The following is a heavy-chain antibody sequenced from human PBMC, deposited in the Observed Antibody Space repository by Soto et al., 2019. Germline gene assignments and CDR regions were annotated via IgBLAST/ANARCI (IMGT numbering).Heavy chain of an antibody. CDR1: GYTFTGYY. J-gene: IGHJ3*02. D-gene: IGHD3-16*01. V-gene: IGHV1-2*04. Sequence: ASVKVSCKASGYTFTGYYMHWVRQAPGQGLEWMGWINPNSGGTNYAQKFQGWVTMTRDKSISTAYMELSRLRSDDTAVYFCASMPRGRLGVRDAFDIWGQGTMVTVSS. CDR3: ASMPRGRLGVRDAFDI. CDR2: INPNSGGT.